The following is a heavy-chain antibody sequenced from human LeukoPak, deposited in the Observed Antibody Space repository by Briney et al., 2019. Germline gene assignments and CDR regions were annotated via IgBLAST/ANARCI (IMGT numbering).Heavy chain of an antibody. Sequence: SVKVSCKASGYTFTSYAISWVRQAPGQRLEWIGWIVVGSGNTNYAQKFQERVTITRDMSTSTAYMELSSLRSEDTAVYYCAARSSGYYSTDYWGQGTLVTVSS. CDR3: AARSSGYYSTDY. V-gene: IGHV1-58*02. D-gene: IGHD3-22*01. CDR1: GYTFTSYA. J-gene: IGHJ4*02. CDR2: IVVGSGNT.